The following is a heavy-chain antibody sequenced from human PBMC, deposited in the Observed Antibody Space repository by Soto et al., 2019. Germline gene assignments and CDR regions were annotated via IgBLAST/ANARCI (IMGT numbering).Heavy chain of an antibody. D-gene: IGHD5-18*01. Sequence: QVQLQESGPGLVKPSQTLSLTCTVSGGSISSGGYYWSWIRQHPGKGLEWIGYIYYSGSTYYNPCLKSRVTISVDTSEHQFSLKLSSVTAADTAVYYCARATLQLWLRSGWFDPWGQGTLVTVSS. V-gene: IGHV4-31*03. CDR3: ARATLQLWLRSGWFDP. CDR2: IYYSGST. J-gene: IGHJ5*02. CDR1: GGSISSGGYY.